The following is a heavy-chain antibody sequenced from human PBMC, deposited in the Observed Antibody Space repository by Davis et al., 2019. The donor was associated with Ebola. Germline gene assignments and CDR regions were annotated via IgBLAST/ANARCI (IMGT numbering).Heavy chain of an antibody. J-gene: IGHJ3*01. V-gene: IGHV3-33*01. CDR2: IWYDGSRE. D-gene: IGHD1-14*01. Sequence: PGGSLRLSCAASGFSFNSYGMHWVRQAPGKGLEWLAVIWYDGSREYIADSMKGRFSIYRDNSRNTLFLQGSSLRVEETAVYYCARDPAIGQPLSTFDVWGQGTTVTVAS. CDR1: GFSFNSYG. CDR3: ARDPAIGQPLSTFDV.